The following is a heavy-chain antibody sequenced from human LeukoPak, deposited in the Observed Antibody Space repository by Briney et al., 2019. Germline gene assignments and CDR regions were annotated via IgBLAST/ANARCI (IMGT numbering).Heavy chain of an antibody. J-gene: IGHJ6*02. V-gene: IGHV3-53*01. CDR2: IYSGGST. CDR1: GGSFSGYY. D-gene: IGHD6-25*01. CDR3: ARHRAEYYYGTDV. Sequence: ETLSLTCAVYGGSFSGYYWSWIRQPPGKGLEWVSVIYSGGSTYYADSVKGRFTISRDNSKNTLYLQMNSLRAEDTAVYYCARHRAEYYYGTDVWGQGTTVTVSS.